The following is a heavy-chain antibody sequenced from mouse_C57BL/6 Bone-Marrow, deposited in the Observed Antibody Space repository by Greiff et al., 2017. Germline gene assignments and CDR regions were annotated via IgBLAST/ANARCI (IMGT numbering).Heavy chain of an antibody. J-gene: IGHJ4*01. Sequence: VQLQQSGPELVKPGASVKIPCKASGYTFTDYNMDWVKQSHGKSLEWIGDINPNNGGTIYNQKFKGKATLTVDKSSSTAYMELRRLTSEDTAVYYCARSRWLLRYYYAMDNWGQGTSGTGSS. D-gene: IGHD1-1*01. CDR3: ARSRWLLRYYYAMDN. CDR1: GYTFTDYN. V-gene: IGHV1-18*01. CDR2: INPNNGGT.